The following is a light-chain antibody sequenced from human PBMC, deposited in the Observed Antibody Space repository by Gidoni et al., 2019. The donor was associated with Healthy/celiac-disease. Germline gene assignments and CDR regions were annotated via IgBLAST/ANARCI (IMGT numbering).Light chain of an antibody. CDR3: QQSYSTPVT. CDR1: QSISSY. V-gene: IGKV1-39*01. Sequence: VQMTKSPSSLSASVGDRVTITCRASQSISSYLNWYQQKPGKAPKLLIYAASSLQSGVPSRFSGSGSGTDFTLTISSLQPEDFATYYCQQSYSTPVTFGGGTKVEIK. J-gene: IGKJ4*01. CDR2: AAS.